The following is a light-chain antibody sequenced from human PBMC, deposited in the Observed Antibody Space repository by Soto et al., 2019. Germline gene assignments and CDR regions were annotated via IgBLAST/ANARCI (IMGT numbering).Light chain of an antibody. J-gene: IGKJ4*01. CDR1: QSVSTN. CDR2: GAS. V-gene: IGKV3-15*01. Sequence: EIVLTQSPATLSVSPGERATLSCRASQSVSTNLVWYQQKPGQAPRLLIFGASTRATNIPARFSGNGSGTEFTLTISSLQSEDFAVYDCQQYINWPPLTLGGGTKVEIK. CDR3: QQYINWPPLT.